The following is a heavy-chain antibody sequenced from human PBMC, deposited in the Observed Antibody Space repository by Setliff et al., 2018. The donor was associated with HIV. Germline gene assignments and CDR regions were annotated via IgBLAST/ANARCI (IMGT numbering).Heavy chain of an antibody. V-gene: IGHV3-23*01. CDR2: ISGSGRTT. Sequence: GSLRLSCAASGFTFTSYARNWVRQAPGKGREWVSSISGSGRTTYYADSVKGRLTISRDNSQNARYLHMNSLRAEDTAVYYCAKLQEGHVYSHYDSWGPGTLVTVS. D-gene: IGHD2-21*01. J-gene: IGHJ4*02. CDR3: AKLQEGHVYSHYDS. CDR1: GFTFTSYA.